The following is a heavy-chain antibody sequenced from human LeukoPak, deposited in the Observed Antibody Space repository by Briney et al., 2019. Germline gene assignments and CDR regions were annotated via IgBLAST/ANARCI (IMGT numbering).Heavy chain of an antibody. Sequence: SETLSLTGAVYGGSFSGYYWSWIRQPPGKGLEWIGEINHSGSTNYNPSLKSRVTISVDTSKNQFSLKLSSVTAADTAVYYCARAGDHAFDYWGQGTLVTVSS. V-gene: IGHV4-34*01. CDR2: INHSGST. J-gene: IGHJ4*02. CDR1: GGSFSGYY. D-gene: IGHD2-21*01. CDR3: ARAGDHAFDY.